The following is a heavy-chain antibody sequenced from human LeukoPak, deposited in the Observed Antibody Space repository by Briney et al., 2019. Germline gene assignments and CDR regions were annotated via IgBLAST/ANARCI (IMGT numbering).Heavy chain of an antibody. CDR1: GFTFSICW. CDR3: ARVRPGTYFDY. CDR2: IKQDGSEK. Sequence: GGSLRLSCAASGFTFSICWMGWVRQAPGKGLEWVATIKQDGSEKFYVDSVKVRFTISRDNAKNSLYLQMNSLRADDTAVYYCARVRPGTYFDYWGQGTLVTVSS. D-gene: IGHD3-10*01. J-gene: IGHJ4*02. V-gene: IGHV3-7*01.